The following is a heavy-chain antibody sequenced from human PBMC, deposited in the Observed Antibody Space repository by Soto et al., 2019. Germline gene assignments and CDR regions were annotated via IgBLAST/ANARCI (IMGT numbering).Heavy chain of an antibody. CDR3: ASQDHSRSSSGWFDP. CDR2: MYYSGST. D-gene: IGHD6-6*01. J-gene: IGHJ5*02. Sequence: SETLSLTCTISVDSISSSYWNWIRQPPGKVLEWIGYMYYSGSTNYNPSLKSRVTISVDTSRNQFSLKLTSVTAADTAVYYCASQDHSRSSSGWFDPWGQGTLVTVSS. CDR1: VDSISSSY. V-gene: IGHV4-59*01.